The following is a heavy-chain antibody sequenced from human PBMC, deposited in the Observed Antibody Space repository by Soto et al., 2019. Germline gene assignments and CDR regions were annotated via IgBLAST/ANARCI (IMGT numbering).Heavy chain of an antibody. J-gene: IGHJ4*02. CDR3: ARDRRCSSTSCYFDY. D-gene: IGHD2-2*01. CDR1: GFTFSSYA. CDR2: ISASGDRT. Sequence: DVQLLESGGGLAQPGGSLRISCTASGFTFSSYAMDWVRQAPGKGLESISSISASGDRTYYTESVKGRFTISRDNSKNSLYLQMNSLRAEDTAVYYCARDRRCSSTSCYFDYWGQGTLVTVSS. V-gene: IGHV3-23*01.